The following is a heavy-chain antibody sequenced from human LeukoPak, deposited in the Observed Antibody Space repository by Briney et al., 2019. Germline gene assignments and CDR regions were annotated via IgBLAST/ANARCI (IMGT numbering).Heavy chain of an antibody. D-gene: IGHD6-13*01. CDR3: ARVPPLTSLSSSSWYGLDY. Sequence: ASVKVSCKASGYTFTSYAMHWVRQAPGQRLEWMGWINAGNGNTKYSQKFQGRVTITRDTSASTAYMELSSLRSEDTAVYYCARVPPLTSLSSSSWYGLDYWGQGTLVTVSS. J-gene: IGHJ4*02. V-gene: IGHV1-3*01. CDR2: INAGNGNT. CDR1: GYTFTSYA.